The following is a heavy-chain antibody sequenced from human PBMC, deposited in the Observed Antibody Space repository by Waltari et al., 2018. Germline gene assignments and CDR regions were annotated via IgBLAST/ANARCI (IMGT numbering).Heavy chain of an antibody. CDR3: ARGSRSSWYLPHDY. D-gene: IGHD6-13*01. V-gene: IGHV1-2*06. CDR1: GYTFTGYY. J-gene: IGHJ4*02. CDR2: INPSSCGT. Sequence: QVQLVQSGAEVKKPGASVKVSCKASGYTFTGYYMHWVRQAPGQGLEWMGRINPSSCGTNYAQKFQGRVAMTRDTSISTAYMELSRLRSDDTAVYYCARGSRSSWYLPHDYWGQGTLVTVSS.